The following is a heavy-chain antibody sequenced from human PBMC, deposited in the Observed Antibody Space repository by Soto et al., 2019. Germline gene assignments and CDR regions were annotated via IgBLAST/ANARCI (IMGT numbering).Heavy chain of an antibody. V-gene: IGHV1-69*08. J-gene: IGHJ2*01. CDR3: AREMACSGGSCYSWYFDL. CDR2: IIPILGIA. CDR1: GGTFSSYT. Sequence: QVQLVQSGAEVKKPGSSVKVSCKASGGTFSSYTISWVLQAPGQGLEWMGRIIPILGIANYAQKFQGRVTITADKSTSTAYMELSILRSEDTAVYYCAREMACSGGSCYSWYFDLWGRGTLVTVSS. D-gene: IGHD2-15*01.